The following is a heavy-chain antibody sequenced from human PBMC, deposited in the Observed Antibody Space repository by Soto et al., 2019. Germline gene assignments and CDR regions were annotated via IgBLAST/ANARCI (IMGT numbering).Heavy chain of an antibody. CDR1: GGSIFSFY. Sequence: SLTCTVSGGSIFSFYWTWIRQPAGKGLEWIGRIYTTGSSNYNPSLRGRVSMLVDTSKNQFSMNLISVTAADTAVYYCARVGGGVWSPGREPWGQGILVTVSS. V-gene: IGHV4-4*07. CDR3: ARVGGGVWSPGREP. CDR2: IYTTGSS. D-gene: IGHD3-10*01. J-gene: IGHJ5*02.